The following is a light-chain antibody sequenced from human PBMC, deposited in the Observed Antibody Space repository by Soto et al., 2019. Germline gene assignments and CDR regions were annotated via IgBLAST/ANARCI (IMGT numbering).Light chain of an antibody. CDR3: SSYTSSSTRV. CDR1: SSDVGGYNY. V-gene: IGLV2-14*01. CDR2: DVN. J-gene: IGLJ1*01. Sequence: QSALTQPASVSGSPVQSITISCTGTSSDVGGYNYVSWYQQNPGKAPKLMIYDVNNRPSGVSYRFSGSKSGNTASLTISGLQAEDEADYYCSSYTSSSTRVFGTGTKLTVL.